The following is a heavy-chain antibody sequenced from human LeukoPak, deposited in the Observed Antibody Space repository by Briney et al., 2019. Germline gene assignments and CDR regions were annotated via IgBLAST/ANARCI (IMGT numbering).Heavy chain of an antibody. J-gene: IGHJ5*02. CDR1: GGSFSGYY. CDR2: INHSGST. V-gene: IGHV4-34*01. D-gene: IGHD3-10*01. Sequence: PSETLSLTCAVYGGSFSGYYWSWIRPPPGKGLGWIGEINHSGSTNYNPSLKSRVTISVDTSKNQFSLKLSSVTAADTAVYYCARGSTVLLWFGELNNWFDPWGQGTLVTVSS. CDR3: ARGSTVLLWFGELNNWFDP.